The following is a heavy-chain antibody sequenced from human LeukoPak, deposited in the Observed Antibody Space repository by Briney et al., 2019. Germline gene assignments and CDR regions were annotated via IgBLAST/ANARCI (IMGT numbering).Heavy chain of an antibody. J-gene: IGHJ4*02. CDR1: GFTFGDYA. Sequence: PGGSLRLSCSTSGFTFGDYAMSWVRQAPGNGLEWVGFIQAKAYGGATKYAASVNGRFSISRDDSQSIANLQMNDLKTEDTAVHYCTRAPHPRCSSSGCYLDYWGQGTLVTVSS. V-gene: IGHV3-49*04. CDR3: TRAPHPRCSSSGCYLDY. D-gene: IGHD2-2*01. CDR2: IQAKAYGGAT.